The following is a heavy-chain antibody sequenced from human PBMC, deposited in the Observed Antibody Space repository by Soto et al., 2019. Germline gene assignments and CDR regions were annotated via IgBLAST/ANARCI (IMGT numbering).Heavy chain of an antibody. CDR3: ARDLELLGLDAFDI. D-gene: IGHD1-26*01. J-gene: IGHJ3*02. CDR2: IIPIFGTA. CDR1: GGTFSSYA. Sequence: QVQLVQSGAEVKKPGSSVKVSCKASGGTFSSYASSWVRQAPGQGLEWMGGIIPIFGTANYAQKFKGRVTITADESTSTAYMELSSLRSEDTAVYYCARDLELLGLDAFDIWGQGTMVTVSS. V-gene: IGHV1-69*01.